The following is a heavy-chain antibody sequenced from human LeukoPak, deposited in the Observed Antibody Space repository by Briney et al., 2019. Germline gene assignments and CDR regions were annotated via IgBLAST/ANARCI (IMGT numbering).Heavy chain of an antibody. J-gene: IGHJ4*02. CDR2: IHNAGST. CDR1: GDSISSSTYY. Sequence: SETLSLTCTASGDSISSSTYYWGWIRPPPGKGLEWIGSIHNAGSTYYNPSLKSRVSISVDTSKAHFSLKLRSATAADTAVYYCARHGGISGVGPTEDYWGQGTLVTVSS. CDR3: ARHGGISGVGPTEDY. V-gene: IGHV4-39*01. D-gene: IGHD1-26*01.